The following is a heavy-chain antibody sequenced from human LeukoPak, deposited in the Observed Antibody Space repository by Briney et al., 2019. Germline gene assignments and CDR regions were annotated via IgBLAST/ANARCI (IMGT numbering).Heavy chain of an antibody. Sequence: SETLSLTCTVSGGSISSSSYYWGWIRQPPGKGLEWIGSIYYSGSTYYNPSLKSRVTMSVDTSKSQFSLSLRSVTAADTAVYYCARDDRVEGGENWFDPWGQGTLVTVSS. V-gene: IGHV4-39*07. CDR3: ARDDRVEGGENWFDP. J-gene: IGHJ5*02. CDR1: GGSISSSSYY. CDR2: IYYSGST. D-gene: IGHD3-10*01.